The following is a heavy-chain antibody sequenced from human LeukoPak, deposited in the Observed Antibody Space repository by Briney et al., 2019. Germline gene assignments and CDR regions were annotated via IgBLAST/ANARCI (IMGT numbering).Heavy chain of an antibody. CDR2: ISGSGGST. D-gene: IGHD1-1*01. J-gene: IGHJ3*02. CDR3: AGRYNWNDGAFDI. V-gene: IGHV3-23*01. CDR1: GFTFSSYA. Sequence: GGSLRLSCAASGFTFSSYAMSWVRQAPGEGLEWVSAISGSGGSTYYADSVKGRFTISRDNSKNTLYLQMNSLRAEDTAVYYCAGRYNWNDGAFDIWGQGTMVTVSS.